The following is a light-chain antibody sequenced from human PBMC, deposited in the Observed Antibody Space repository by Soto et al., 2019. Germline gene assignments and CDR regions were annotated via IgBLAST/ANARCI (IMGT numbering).Light chain of an antibody. V-gene: IGKV1-5*01. Sequence: DIQMTQSPSTLAASVGDRVTITCRASQSISSWLAWYQQKPEKAPKLLIYDASSLNSGVPSRFSGSGSGTEFTLPISSLQPDDFATYYCQQYNSYSPAYTFGQGTKLEIK. J-gene: IGKJ2*01. CDR3: QQYNSYSPAYT. CDR1: QSISSW. CDR2: DAS.